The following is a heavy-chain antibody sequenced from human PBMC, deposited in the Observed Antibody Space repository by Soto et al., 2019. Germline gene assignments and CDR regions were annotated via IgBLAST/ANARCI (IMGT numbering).Heavy chain of an antibody. CDR2: IYNSVNT. CDR3: AGDFDGVLTDMNDPGGMDV. V-gene: IGHV4-59*01. Sequence: QVQLQESGPGLVKPSETLSLTCAVSGGSITHYYWAWIRQPPGQGLEWIGYIYNSVNTKYNPSLKGRVTILMDTSKIQFSLNLSSVTAADTAVYYCAGDFDGVLTDMNDPGGMDVGGRGTTVTVSS. CDR1: GGSITHYY. D-gene: IGHD1-1*01. J-gene: IGHJ6*04.